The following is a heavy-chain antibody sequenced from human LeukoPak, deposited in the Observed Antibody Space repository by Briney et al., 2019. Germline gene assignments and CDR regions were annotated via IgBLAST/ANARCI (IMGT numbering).Heavy chain of an antibody. CDR2: ISSSSTYI. J-gene: IGHJ6*02. Sequence: GGSLRLSCAASGFTFSSYNMNWVRQAPGKGLQWVSSISSSSTYIYYADSVKGRFTISRDNAKNSLYLQMNSLRAEDTAIYYCARDKCGGDCYQYYYYGMDVWGQGTTVTVSS. CDR3: ARDKCGGDCYQYYYYGMDV. D-gene: IGHD2-21*02. V-gene: IGHV3-21*01. CDR1: GFTFSSYN.